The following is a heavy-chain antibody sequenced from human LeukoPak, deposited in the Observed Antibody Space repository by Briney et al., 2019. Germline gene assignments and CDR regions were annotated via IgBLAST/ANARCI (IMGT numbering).Heavy chain of an antibody. J-gene: IGHJ4*02. CDR2: ITASSTAI. D-gene: IGHD5-12*01. CDR1: GFTFNTYT. V-gene: IGHV3-21*01. Sequence: GGSLRLSCAASGFTFNTYTMNWVRQAPGKGLEWVSSITASSTAIYSADSVKGRFTISRDNANNSLYLQMNSLRAEDTAVYYCARDSGYSGYDYTPIDYWGQGTLVTVSS. CDR3: ARDSGYSGYDYTPIDY.